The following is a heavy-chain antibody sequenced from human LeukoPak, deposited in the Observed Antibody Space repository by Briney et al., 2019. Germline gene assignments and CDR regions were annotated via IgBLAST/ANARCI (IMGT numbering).Heavy chain of an antibody. J-gene: IGHJ4*02. CDR1: GGSISSYY. D-gene: IGHD2-2*01. V-gene: IGHV4-59*01. Sequence: PSETLSLTCTVSGGSISSYYWSWIRQPPGKGLEWIGYIYYSGSTNYNPSLKSRVTISVDKSKNQFSLKLSSVTAADTAVYYCARALPYCSSTSCPIPYYFDYWGQGTLVTVSS. CDR2: IYYSGST. CDR3: ARALPYCSSTSCPIPYYFDY.